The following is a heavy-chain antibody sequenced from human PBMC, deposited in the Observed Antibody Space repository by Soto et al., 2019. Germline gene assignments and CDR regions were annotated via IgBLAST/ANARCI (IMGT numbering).Heavy chain of an antibody. J-gene: IGHJ6*02. CDR3: ARGRINWNYIRDYGMDV. CDR2: ISYDGSNK. V-gene: IGHV3-30-3*01. D-gene: IGHD1-7*01. Sequence: PGGSLRLSCAASGFTFSSYAMHWVRQAAGKGLEWVAVISYDGSNKYYADSVKGRFTISRDNSKNQFSLKLSSVTAADTAVYCCARGRINWNYIRDYGMDVWGQGTTVTVSS. CDR1: GFTFSSYA.